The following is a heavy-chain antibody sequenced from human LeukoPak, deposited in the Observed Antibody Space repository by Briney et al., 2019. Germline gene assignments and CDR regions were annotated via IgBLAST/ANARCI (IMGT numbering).Heavy chain of an antibody. J-gene: IGHJ4*02. V-gene: IGHV4-4*02. Sequence: SSGTLSLTCAVSGGSISSSNWWSWVRQPPGKGLEWIGEIYHSGSTNYNPSLKSRVTISVDKSKNQFSLKLSSVTAADTAVYYCARERVYCSGGSCYSFVLDYWGQGTLVTVSS. CDR2: IYHSGST. D-gene: IGHD2-15*01. CDR3: ARERVYCSGGSCYSFVLDY. CDR1: GGSISSSNW.